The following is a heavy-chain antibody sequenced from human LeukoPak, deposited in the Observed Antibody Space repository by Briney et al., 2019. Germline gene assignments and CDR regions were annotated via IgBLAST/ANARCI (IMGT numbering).Heavy chain of an antibody. CDR1: GFTFSSYE. CDR2: ISSSGTSI. V-gene: IGHV3-48*03. D-gene: IGHD3-22*01. J-gene: IGHJ3*02. Sequence: PGGSLRLSCAASGFTFSSYEMKWVRQAPGKGLEWVSYISSSGTSIYYADSVKGRFTISRDNAKNSLYLRMNSLRAEDTAVYYCATGEGGSYYDSRGYYSDIWGQGTMVTVSS. CDR3: ATGEGGSYYDSRGYYSDI.